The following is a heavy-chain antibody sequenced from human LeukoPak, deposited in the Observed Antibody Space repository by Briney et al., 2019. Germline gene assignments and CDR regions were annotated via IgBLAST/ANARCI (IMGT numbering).Heavy chain of an antibody. Sequence: SGTLSLTCAVSGGSISSNNWWGWVRQPPGKGLEWIGEIYHSGSPNYNPSLKSRVTISVDKSRNHFSLNLSSVTAADTAVYYCAGRAMVRGVIEYYYYYGMDVWGQGTTVTVSS. CDR1: GGSISSNNW. CDR3: AGRAMVRGVIEYYYYYGMDV. V-gene: IGHV4-4*02. D-gene: IGHD3-10*01. J-gene: IGHJ6*02. CDR2: IYHSGSP.